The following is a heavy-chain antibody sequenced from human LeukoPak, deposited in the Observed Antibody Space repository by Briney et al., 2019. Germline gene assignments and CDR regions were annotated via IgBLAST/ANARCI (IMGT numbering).Heavy chain of an antibody. J-gene: IGHJ6*04. V-gene: IGHV3-53*01. Sequence: RGSLRLSCAASGFTVSSNYMSWVRQAPGKGLEWVSVIYSDGGTYYADSVKGRFSISRDNSKNTVYLQMNSLRAEDTAVYYCARSRGGLRSMDVWGKRTTVTVSS. CDR3: ARSRGGLRSMDV. CDR2: IYSDGGT. CDR1: GFTVSSNY. D-gene: IGHD5-12*01.